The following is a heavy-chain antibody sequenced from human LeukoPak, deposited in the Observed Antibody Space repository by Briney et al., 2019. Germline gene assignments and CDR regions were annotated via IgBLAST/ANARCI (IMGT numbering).Heavy chain of an antibody. D-gene: IGHD6-13*01. V-gene: IGHV3-23*01. J-gene: IGHJ5*02. Sequence: AGGSLRLSCAASGFTFSSYAMHWVRQAPGKGLEWVSAISGSGGSTYYADSVKGRFTISRDNSKNTLYLQMNSLRAEDTAVYYCARELSSSNWYRWFDPWGQGTLVTVSS. CDR3: ARELSSSNWYRWFDP. CDR2: ISGSGGST. CDR1: GFTFSSYA.